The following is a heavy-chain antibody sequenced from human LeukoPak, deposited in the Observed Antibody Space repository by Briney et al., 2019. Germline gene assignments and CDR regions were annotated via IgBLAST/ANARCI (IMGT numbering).Heavy chain of an antibody. D-gene: IGHD2-15*01. Sequence: KPSETLPLTCTVSGGSISSSSYYWGWIRQPPGKGLEWIGSIYYSGSTYYNPSLKSRVTISVDTSKNQFSLKLSSVTAADTAVYYCARHVWVVAAQDFDYWGQGTLVTVSS. CDR1: GGSISSSSYY. V-gene: IGHV4-39*01. CDR3: ARHVWVVAAQDFDY. J-gene: IGHJ4*02. CDR2: IYYSGST.